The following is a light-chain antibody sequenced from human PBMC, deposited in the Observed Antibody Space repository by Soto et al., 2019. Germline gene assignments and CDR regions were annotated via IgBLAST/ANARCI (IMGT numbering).Light chain of an antibody. V-gene: IGLV2-23*01. J-gene: IGLJ3*02. CDR1: SSDVGSYNL. CDR3: CSYAGSSTFWV. CDR2: EGS. Sequence: QSALTQPASVSGSPGQSITISCTGTSSDVGSYNLVSWYQQHPGEAPKLMIYEGSKRPSGVSNRFSGSKSGNTASLTISGLQAADEADYYCCSYAGSSTFWVFGGGTKLTVL.